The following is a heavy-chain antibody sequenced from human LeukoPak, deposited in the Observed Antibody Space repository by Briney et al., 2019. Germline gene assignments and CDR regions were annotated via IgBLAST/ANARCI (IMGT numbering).Heavy chain of an antibody. Sequence: SETLSLTCTVSGGSISSYYWSWIRQPPGKGLEWMGYIYYSGSTNYKPSLKSRVTISVDTSKNQFSLKLSSVTAADTAVYYCARGGYYGSGNDFRFDPWGQGTLVTVSS. J-gene: IGHJ5*02. V-gene: IGHV4-59*01. D-gene: IGHD3-10*01. CDR2: IYYSGST. CDR1: GGSISSYY. CDR3: ARGGYYGSGNDFRFDP.